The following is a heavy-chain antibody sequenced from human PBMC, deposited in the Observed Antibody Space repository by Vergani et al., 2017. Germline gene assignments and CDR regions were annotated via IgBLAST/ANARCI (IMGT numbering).Heavy chain of an antibody. V-gene: IGHV3-11*03. Sequence: VQLLESGGGLVQPGGSLRLSCAASGFIFSDYYMRWIRQAPGKGLEWVSYISSSSSYIYYADSVKGRFTISRDNAKNSLYLQMNSLRAEDTAVYYCASSGRVDAFDIWGQGTMVTVSS. CDR3: ASSGRVDAFDI. J-gene: IGHJ3*02. CDR1: GFIFSDYY. CDR2: ISSSSSYI. D-gene: IGHD3-10*01.